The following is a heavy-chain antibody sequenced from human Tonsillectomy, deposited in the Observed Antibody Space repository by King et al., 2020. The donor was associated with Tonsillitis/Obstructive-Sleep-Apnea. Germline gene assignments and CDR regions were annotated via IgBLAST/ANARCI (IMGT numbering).Heavy chain of an antibody. CDR3: AKAWESGSSRGRWYLDL. Sequence: VQLVESGGGLVQPGGSLRLSCAASGFTFSSYALSWVRQAPGQGLEWVSATVGSGDSTYYADSVRGRFTISRDNSKNTLYLQMNSLRAEDTAVYYCAKAWESGSSRGRWYLDLWGRGTLVTVSS. V-gene: IGHV3-23*04. CDR2: TVGSGDST. D-gene: IGHD1-26*01. CDR1: GFTFSSYA. J-gene: IGHJ2*01.